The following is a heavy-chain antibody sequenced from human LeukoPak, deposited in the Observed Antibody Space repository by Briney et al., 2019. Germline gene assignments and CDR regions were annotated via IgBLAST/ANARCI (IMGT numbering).Heavy chain of an antibody. V-gene: IGHV3-30*18. Sequence: GGSLRLSCAASGFTFSSYGVHWVRQAPGKGLEWVAVISYDGSNKYYADSVKGRFTISRDNSKNTLYLQMNSLRAEDTAVYYCAKDRPYYYDSSGYYDYWGQGTLVTVSS. J-gene: IGHJ4*02. D-gene: IGHD3-22*01. CDR1: GFTFSSYG. CDR3: AKDRPYYYDSSGYYDY. CDR2: ISYDGSNK.